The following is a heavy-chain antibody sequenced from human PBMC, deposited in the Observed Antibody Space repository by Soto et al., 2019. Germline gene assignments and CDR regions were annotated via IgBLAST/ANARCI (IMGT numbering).Heavy chain of an antibody. D-gene: IGHD3-9*01. CDR2: ISGSGGST. Sequence: EVQLLESGGGLVQPGGSLRLSCAASGFTFSSYAMSWVCQAPGKGLEWVSAISGSGGSTYYADSVKGRFTISRDNSKNTLYLQMNSLRAEDTAVYYCAKDIHYDILTGYYALRYWGQGTLVTVSS. V-gene: IGHV3-23*01. J-gene: IGHJ4*02. CDR3: AKDIHYDILTGYYALRY. CDR1: GFTFSSYA.